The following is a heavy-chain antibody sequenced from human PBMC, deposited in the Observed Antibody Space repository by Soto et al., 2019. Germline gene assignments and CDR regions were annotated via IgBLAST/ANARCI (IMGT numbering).Heavy chain of an antibody. J-gene: IGHJ4*02. CDR2: INAGNGNT. Sequence: ASVKVSCKASGYTFTSYAMHWVRQAPGQRLEWMGWINAGNGNTKYSQKFQGSVTITRDTSASTAYMELSSLRSEDTAVYYCARVGYSSGWPEYYFDYWGQGTLVTVSS. CDR1: GYTFTSYA. V-gene: IGHV1-3*01. D-gene: IGHD6-19*01. CDR3: ARVGYSSGWPEYYFDY.